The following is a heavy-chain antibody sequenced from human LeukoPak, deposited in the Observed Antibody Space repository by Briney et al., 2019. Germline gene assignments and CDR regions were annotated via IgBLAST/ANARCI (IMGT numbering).Heavy chain of an antibody. CDR3: ARDVDYMDV. CDR1: GGSISSHY. Sequence: SETLSLTCTVSGGSISSHYWSWIRQPPGKGLEWIWYIYYSGSTNYNPSLKRRVTISVDTSKNQFSLKLSSVTAADTAVYYCARDVDYMDVWGKGTTVTVSS. CDR2: IYYSGST. J-gene: IGHJ6*03. D-gene: IGHD2-21*01. V-gene: IGHV4-59*11.